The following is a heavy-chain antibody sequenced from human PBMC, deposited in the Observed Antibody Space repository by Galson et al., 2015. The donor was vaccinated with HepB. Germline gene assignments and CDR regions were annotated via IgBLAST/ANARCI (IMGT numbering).Heavy chain of an antibody. CDR1: GFSVSSNY. Sequence: SLRLSCAASGFSVSSNYMSWVRQAPGKGLEWVSVIYSGGTTYYADSVKGRFTISKDNSKNTLYLQMNSLRAEDTAVYYCARERPTSGYYPEYFQDWGQGTLVTVSS. CDR3: ARERPTSGYYPEYFQD. D-gene: IGHD3-22*01. V-gene: IGHV3-53*01. J-gene: IGHJ1*01. CDR2: IYSGGTT.